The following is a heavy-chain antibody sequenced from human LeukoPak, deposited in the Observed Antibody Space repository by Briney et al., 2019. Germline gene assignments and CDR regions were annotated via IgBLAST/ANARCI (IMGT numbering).Heavy chain of an antibody. D-gene: IGHD3-3*01. CDR1: GFTFSSYW. J-gene: IGHJ4*02. CDR2: IKQDGSEK. Sequence: GGSLRLSCAASGFTFSSYWMSWVRQAPGKGLEWVANIKQDGSEKYYVDSVKGRFTISRDNAKNSLYLQMNSLRAEDTAVYYCARVSGYDFWSGSPCYFDYWGQGTLVTVSS. V-gene: IGHV3-7*01. CDR3: ARVSGYDFWSGSPCYFDY.